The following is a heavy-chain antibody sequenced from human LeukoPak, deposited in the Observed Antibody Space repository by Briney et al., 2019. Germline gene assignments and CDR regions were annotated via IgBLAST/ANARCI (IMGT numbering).Heavy chain of an antibody. CDR2: IYYSGST. CDR1: GGSIRSYY. CDR3: ARDRRGYDFWSGYSNWFDP. J-gene: IGHJ5*02. D-gene: IGHD3-3*01. V-gene: IGHV4-59*01. Sequence: SETLSLTCTVSGGSIRSYYWSWIRQPPGKGLEWIGYIYYSGSTNYNPSLKSRVTISVDTSKNQFSLKLSSVTAADTAVYYCARDRRGYDFWSGYSNWFDPWGQGTLVTVSS.